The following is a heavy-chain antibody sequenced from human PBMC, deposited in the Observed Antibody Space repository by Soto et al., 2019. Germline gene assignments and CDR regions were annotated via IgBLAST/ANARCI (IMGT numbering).Heavy chain of an antibody. J-gene: IGHJ6*02. CDR1: GYSFTSYW. CDR3: ARQGSNGAYYYYGMDV. Sequence: GESLKISCKGSGYSFTSYWIGWVRQMPGKGLEWMGIIYPGDSDTIYSPSFQGQVTFSVDKSTSTAYLQWSSLKASDTAMYYCARQGSNGAYYYYGMDVWGQGTTVTVSS. D-gene: IGHD2-8*01. CDR2: IYPGDSDT. V-gene: IGHV5-51*01.